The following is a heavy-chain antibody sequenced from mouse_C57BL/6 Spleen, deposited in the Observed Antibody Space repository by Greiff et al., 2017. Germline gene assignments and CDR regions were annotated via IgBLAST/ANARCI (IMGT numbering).Heavy chain of an antibody. V-gene: IGHV1-64*01. D-gene: IGHD1-1*01. CDR2: IHPNSGST. J-gene: IGHJ3*01. CDR3: ARSSYYGSRSFAY. Sequence: VQLQQPGAELVKPGASVKLSCKASGYTFTSYWMHWVKQRPGQGLEWIGMIHPNSGSTNYNEKFKSKATLTVDKSSSTAYMQLSSLTSEDSAVYYCARSSYYGSRSFAYWGQETLVTVSA. CDR1: GYTFTSYW.